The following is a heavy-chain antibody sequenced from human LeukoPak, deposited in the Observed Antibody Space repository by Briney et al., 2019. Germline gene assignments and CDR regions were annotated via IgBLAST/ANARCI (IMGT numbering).Heavy chain of an antibody. CDR3: ARGVVAATSHGMDV. J-gene: IGHJ6*02. V-gene: IGHV4-4*02. D-gene: IGHD2-15*01. CDR1: GASISSSNW. Sequence: KPSETLSLTCAVSGASISSSNWWSWVRQPPGKGLEWIGEIYHSGSTNYNPSLKSRVTISVDKSKNQFPLKLSSVTAADTAVYYCARGVVAATSHGMDVWGQGTTVTVSS. CDR2: IYHSGST.